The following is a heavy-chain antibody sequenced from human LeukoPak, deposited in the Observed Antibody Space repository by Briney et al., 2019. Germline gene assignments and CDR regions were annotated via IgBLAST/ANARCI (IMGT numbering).Heavy chain of an antibody. CDR3: ARARAEGDQLLPWFDP. D-gene: IGHD2-2*01. V-gene: IGHV1-18*01. CDR1: GYAFTSYG. CDR2: ISAYNGNT. Sequence: ASVKVSCKASGYAFTSYGISWVRQAPGQGLEWTGWISAYNGNTNYAQKLQGRVTITSDTYTSTAYLQLRRLRSGDTAVYFCARARAEGDQLLPWFDPWGKGTLVTVSS. J-gene: IGHJ5*02.